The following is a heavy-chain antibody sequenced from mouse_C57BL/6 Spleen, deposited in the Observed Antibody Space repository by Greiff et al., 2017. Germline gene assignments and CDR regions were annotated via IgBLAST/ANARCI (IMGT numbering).Heavy chain of an antibody. CDR3: ARRGELHWYFDV. Sequence: VQLQQSGPELVKPGASVKISCKASGYSFTGYYMNWVKQSPEKSLEWIGEINPSTGGTTYNQKFKAKATLTVDKSSSTAYMQLKSLTSEDSAVYYCARRGELHWYFDVWGTGTTVTVSS. J-gene: IGHJ1*03. CDR2: INPSTGGT. V-gene: IGHV1-42*01. CDR1: GYSFTGYY.